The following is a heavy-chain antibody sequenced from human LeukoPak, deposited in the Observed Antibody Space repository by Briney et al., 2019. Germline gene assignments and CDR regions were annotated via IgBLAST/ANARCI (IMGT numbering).Heavy chain of an antibody. Sequence: GGSLRLSCAASGFTFSSYAMSWVRQVPGKGLEWVSAISGSGGSTYYADSVKGRFTISRDNSKNTLYLQMNSLRAEDTAVYYCAKGGSTTGKGGRITMIVVAPYYFDYWGQGTLVTVSS. CDR3: AKGGSTTGKGGRITMIVVAPYYFDY. V-gene: IGHV3-23*01. CDR2: ISGSGGST. CDR1: GFTFSSYA. J-gene: IGHJ4*02. D-gene: IGHD3-22*01.